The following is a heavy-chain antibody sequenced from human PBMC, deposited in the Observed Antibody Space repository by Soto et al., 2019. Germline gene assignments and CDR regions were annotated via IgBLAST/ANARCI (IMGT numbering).Heavy chain of an antibody. J-gene: IGHJ4*02. CDR1: GGSISSSSYY. V-gene: IGHV4-61*05. Sequence: PSETLSLTCTVSGGSISSSSYYWGWIRQPPGKGLEWIGYIYYSGSTKYNPSLKSRVIVSIDTSKNQFSLKLTSVTAADTAVYYCARQGYYDLLSGYYLFDYWGQGILVTVSS. CDR2: IYYSGST. CDR3: ARQGYYDLLSGYYLFDY. D-gene: IGHD3-3*01.